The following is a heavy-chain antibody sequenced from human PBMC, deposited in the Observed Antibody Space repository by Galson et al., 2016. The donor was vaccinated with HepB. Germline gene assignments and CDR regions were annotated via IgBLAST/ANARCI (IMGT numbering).Heavy chain of an antibody. CDR1: GFKFDDYG. Sequence: SLRLSCAASGFKFDDYGMNWVRQVPGKGLEWVSGINWSGGSTSYADSVRGRFTISRDNAKNSLYLQMNSLGADDTALYYCARLRGSSGWYYFDYWGQGALVTVSS. CDR3: ARLRGSSGWYYFDY. CDR2: INWSGGST. V-gene: IGHV3-20*04. D-gene: IGHD6-13*01. J-gene: IGHJ4*02.